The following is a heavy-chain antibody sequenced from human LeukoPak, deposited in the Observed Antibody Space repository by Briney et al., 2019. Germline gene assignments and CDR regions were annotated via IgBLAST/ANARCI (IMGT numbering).Heavy chain of an antibody. V-gene: IGHV5-51*01. D-gene: IGHD6-19*01. CDR2: IYPGDSDT. CDR1: GYSFTSYW. Sequence: LGESLKISCKGSGYSFTSYWIGWVRQMPGKGLEWMGIIYPGDSDTRYSPSFQGQVTISADKSISTAYLQWSSLKASDTAMYYCARLIAVAGTSFYFDYWGQGTLVTVSS. J-gene: IGHJ4*02. CDR3: ARLIAVAGTSFYFDY.